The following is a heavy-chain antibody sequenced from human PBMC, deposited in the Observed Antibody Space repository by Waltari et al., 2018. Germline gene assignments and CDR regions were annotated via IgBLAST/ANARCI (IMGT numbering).Heavy chain of an antibody. Sequence: QVQLVQSGAEVKKPGASGKVYCKAYGYTFTGFYMLWVRQAPGQGLEGMGWINPNSGGTNYAQKVQGRATITRDTSISTAYMELSRLRSDDTAGYYCARGWELRRVLGVYWGQGTLVTVAS. J-gene: IGHJ4*02. D-gene: IGHD1-26*01. CDR3: ARGWELRRVLGVY. V-gene: IGHV1-2*02. CDR2: INPNSGGT. CDR1: GYTFTGFY.